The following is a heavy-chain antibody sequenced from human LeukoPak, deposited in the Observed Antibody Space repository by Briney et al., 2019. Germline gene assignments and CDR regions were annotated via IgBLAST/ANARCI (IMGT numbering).Heavy chain of an antibody. J-gene: IGHJ4*02. CDR2: IYHSGST. CDR3: ARYSGGSGDFDY. CDR1: GYSISSGYY. V-gene: IGHV4-38-2*02. D-gene: IGHD3-10*01. Sequence: SETLSLTCTVSGYSISSGYYWGWIRQPPGKGLEWIGSIYHSGSTYYSPSLKSRVTISVDTSKNQFSLKLSSVTAADTAVYYCARYSGGSGDFDYWGQGTLVTVSS.